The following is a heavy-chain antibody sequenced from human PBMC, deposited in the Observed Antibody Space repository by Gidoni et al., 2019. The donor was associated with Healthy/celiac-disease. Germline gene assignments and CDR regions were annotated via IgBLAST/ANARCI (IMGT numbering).Heavy chain of an antibody. D-gene: IGHD4-17*01. CDR2: ISWNSGSI. V-gene: IGHV3-9*01. Sequence: EVQLVESGGGLVQPGRSLRLSCAASGFTFAAYAMHWVRQDPGKGLEWVSGISWNSGSIGYADSVKGRFTISRDNAKNSLYLQMNSLRAEDTALYYCAKDGLTVESYYFDYWGQGTLVTVSS. J-gene: IGHJ4*02. CDR3: AKDGLTVESYYFDY. CDR1: GFTFAAYA.